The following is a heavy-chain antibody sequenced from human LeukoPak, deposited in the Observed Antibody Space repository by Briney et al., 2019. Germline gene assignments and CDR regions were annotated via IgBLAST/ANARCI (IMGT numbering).Heavy chain of an antibody. V-gene: IGHV3-53*01. Sequence: PGGSLRLSCAASGFTVSSNYMSWVRQGPGKGLEWVSVIYSGGNTYYADSVKGRFTISRDNSKNTLYLQMNSVRAEDTAVYYGSRGLYYYDSSGYLYYWGQGNLVTVSS. D-gene: IGHD3-22*01. CDR1: GFTVSSNY. CDR3: SRGLYYYDSSGYLYY. J-gene: IGHJ4*02. CDR2: IYSGGNT.